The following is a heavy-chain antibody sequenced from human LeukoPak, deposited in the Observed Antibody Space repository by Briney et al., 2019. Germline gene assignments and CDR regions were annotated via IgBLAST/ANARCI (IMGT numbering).Heavy chain of an antibody. CDR1: GFSLSSYE. CDR3: ARCSNSYDTGGYYRCPLDY. CDR2: ISSSARTI. V-gene: IGHV3-48*03. D-gene: IGHD3-22*01. Sequence: GRSLRLSCAASGFSLSSYEMTWVRQAPGRGLEWVSSISSSARTIYYADSVKGRFTISRDNAKNSLYLQMDSLRAKDTAVYYCARCSNSYDTGGYYRCPLDYWGQGTLVTVSS. J-gene: IGHJ4*02.